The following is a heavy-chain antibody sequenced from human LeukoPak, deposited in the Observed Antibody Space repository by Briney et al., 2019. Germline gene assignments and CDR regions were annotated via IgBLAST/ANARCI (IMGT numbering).Heavy chain of an antibody. CDR1: GGPISSGGYS. Sequence: SQTLSLTCAVSGGPISSGGYSWAWLRQPPGKGLGWIGYIFQSGSPSYNPSLRSRVTISVDTSRNQFSLKLNSVTAADTAMYYCARDRAGLGLLDFWGPGTMVTVSS. D-gene: IGHD1-26*01. J-gene: IGHJ3*01. CDR3: ARDRAGLGLLDF. CDR2: IFQSGSP. V-gene: IGHV4-30-2*01.